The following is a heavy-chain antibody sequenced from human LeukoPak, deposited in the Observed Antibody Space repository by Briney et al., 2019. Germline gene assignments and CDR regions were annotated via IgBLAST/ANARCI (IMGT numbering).Heavy chain of an antibody. CDR1: GFTFSSHG. Sequence: GGSLRLSCAASGFTFSSHGMHWVRQAPGKGLEWVAFIRYDGNNKYYADSVKGRFTISRDNSKNTLYLQMNSLRVEDTAVYYCAKYSSDSYGYDYWGQGTLVTVSS. CDR3: AKYSSDSYGYDY. D-gene: IGHD5-18*01. V-gene: IGHV3-30*02. CDR2: IRYDGNNK. J-gene: IGHJ4*02.